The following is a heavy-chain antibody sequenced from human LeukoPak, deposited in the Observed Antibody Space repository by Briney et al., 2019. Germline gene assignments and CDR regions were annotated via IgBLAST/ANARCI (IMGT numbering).Heavy chain of an antibody. CDR3: ARFHQYTSGDY. Sequence: GGSLRLSCAASGFTFSSYHMNWVRQAPGKGLEWVSSISQSSSNIYYADSIKGRFTISRDNAKNSLYLQLNSLRAEDTAVYYCARFHQYTSGDYWGQGTLVTVSS. J-gene: IGHJ4*02. V-gene: IGHV3-21*01. D-gene: IGHD6-19*01. CDR2: ISQSSSNI. CDR1: GFTFSSYH.